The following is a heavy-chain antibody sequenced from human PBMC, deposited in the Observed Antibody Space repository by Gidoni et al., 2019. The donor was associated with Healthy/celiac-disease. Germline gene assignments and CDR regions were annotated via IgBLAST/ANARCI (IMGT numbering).Heavy chain of an antibody. CDR1: GFTFDDYA. CDR2: ISWNSGSI. CDR3: AKDLSNYYGSGSLPYFDY. D-gene: IGHD3-10*01. V-gene: IGHV3-9*01. Sequence: EVQLVESGGGLVQPGRSLRLSCAASGFTFDDYAMHWVRQAPGKGLEWVSGISWNSGSIGYADSVKGRFTISRDNAKNSLYLQMNSLRAEDTALYYCAKDLSNYYGSGSLPYFDYWGQGTLVTVSS. J-gene: IGHJ4*02.